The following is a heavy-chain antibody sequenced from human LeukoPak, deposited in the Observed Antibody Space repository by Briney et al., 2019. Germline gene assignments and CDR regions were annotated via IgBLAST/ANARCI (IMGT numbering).Heavy chain of an antibody. CDR2: INHSGST. CDR1: GGSFSGYY. V-gene: IGHV4-34*01. Sequence: PSETLSLTCAVYGGSFSGYYWSWIRQPPGKGLEWIGEINHSGSTNYNPSLKSRVTISVDTSKNQFSLKLSSVTAADTAVYYCARHTDSSGYYPHIWGQGTMVTVSS. CDR3: ARHTDSSGYYPHI. J-gene: IGHJ3*02. D-gene: IGHD3-22*01.